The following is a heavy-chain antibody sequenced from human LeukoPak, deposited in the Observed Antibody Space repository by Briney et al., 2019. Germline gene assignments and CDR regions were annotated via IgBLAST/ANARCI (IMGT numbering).Heavy chain of an antibody. V-gene: IGHV3-23*01. J-gene: IGHJ4*02. Sequence: GGSLRLSCAASGFTFSSYAMSWVRQAPGKGLEWVSAISGSGGSTYYADSVKGRFTTSRDNSKNTLYLQMSGLRAEDTAVYYCANRNSGWYFDYWGQGTLVTVSS. CDR3: ANRNSGWYFDY. CDR1: GFTFSSYA. CDR2: ISGSGGST. D-gene: IGHD6-19*01.